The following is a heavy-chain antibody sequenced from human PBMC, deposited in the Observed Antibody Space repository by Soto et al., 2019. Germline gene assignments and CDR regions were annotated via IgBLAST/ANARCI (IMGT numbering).Heavy chain of an antibody. D-gene: IGHD6-25*01. Sequence: QVQLVDSGGGVVQPGGSLRLSCTASRFTFSRYGMHWVRQAPGKGLEWVAVISYNRGNKYYADSVKVRFTVSRDNSKNTLYLQMNSLRVEDTAVYYCAKDTAQRQISCFDYWGQGTLVTVSS. V-gene: IGHV3-30*18. CDR3: AKDTAQRQISCFDY. CDR1: RFTFSRYG. J-gene: IGHJ4*02. CDR2: ISYNRGNK.